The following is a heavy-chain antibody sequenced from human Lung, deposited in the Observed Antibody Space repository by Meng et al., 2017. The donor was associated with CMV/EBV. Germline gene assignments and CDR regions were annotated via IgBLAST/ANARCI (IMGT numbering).Heavy chain of an antibody. D-gene: IGHD4-23*01. CDR3: ARGINGGCGD. Sequence: HLPPSGPGLAKPSPPLPLTCAISGDIVSSNSAAWHWIRQSPSRGLEWLGRTYYRSKWYHEYAVSVKSRITISPDTPKNQFSLQLNSMTPEDTAVYYCARGINGGCGDWGQGTLVTVSS. J-gene: IGHJ4*02. CDR2: TYYRSKWYH. V-gene: IGHV6-1*01. CDR1: GDIVSSNSAA.